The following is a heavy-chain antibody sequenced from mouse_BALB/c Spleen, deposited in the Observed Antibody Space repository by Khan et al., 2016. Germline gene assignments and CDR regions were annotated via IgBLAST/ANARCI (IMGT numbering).Heavy chain of an antibody. CDR3: ARSTQLGLDY. CDR1: GYTFTSYW. CDR2: INPSTGYT. D-gene: IGHD3-1*01. V-gene: IGHV1-7*01. Sequence: QVQLQQSGAELAKPGASVKMSCKAAGYTFTSYWMHWVKQRPGQGLEWIGYINPSTGYTEYNQKFKDKATLTADKSSSTAYMQLSSLTSEDSAVSYCARSTQLGLDYWGQGTTLTVSS. J-gene: IGHJ2*01.